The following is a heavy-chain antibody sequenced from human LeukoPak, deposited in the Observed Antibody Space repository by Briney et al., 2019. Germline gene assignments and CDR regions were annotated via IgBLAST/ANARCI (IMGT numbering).Heavy chain of an antibody. V-gene: IGHV3-23*01. D-gene: IGHD3-10*01. CDR2: ISGSGGST. CDR1: GFTFSSYG. CDR3: TKYGKGGGSYYNEYYYYYYMDV. Sequence: GGSLRLSCAASGFTFSSYGMSWVRQAPGKGLEWVSAISGSGGSTYYADSVKGRFTISRDNSKNTLYLQMNSLRAEDTAVYYCTKYGKGGGSYYNEYYYYYYMDVWGKGTTVTISS. J-gene: IGHJ6*03.